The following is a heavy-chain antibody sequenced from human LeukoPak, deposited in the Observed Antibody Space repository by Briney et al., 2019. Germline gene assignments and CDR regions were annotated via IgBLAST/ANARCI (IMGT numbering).Heavy chain of an antibody. CDR1: GFTFSGSS. Sequence: PGGSLRLSCAASGFTFSGSSIHWVRQASGKGLEWVGLIRTQANIYATAYAASVTGRFTISRDDSKDTSYLQMNSLKTEDTALYFCTTSYSGNSWYDWFGPWGQGTLVIVSS. CDR3: TTSYSGNSWYDWFGP. D-gene: IGHD6-13*01. CDR2: IRTQANIYAT. J-gene: IGHJ5*02. V-gene: IGHV3-73*01.